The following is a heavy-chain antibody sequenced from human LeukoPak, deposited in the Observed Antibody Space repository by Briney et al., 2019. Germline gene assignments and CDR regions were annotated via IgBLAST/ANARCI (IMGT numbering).Heavy chain of an antibody. CDR3: AVGVGDH. D-gene: IGHD3-10*01. J-gene: IGHJ4*02. V-gene: IGHV3-74*01. CDR2: INSDGSST. CDR1: GFSFSTYW. Sequence: GGSLRLSCAASGFSFSTYWMHWVRQAPGKGLVWVSRINSDGSSTTYADSVKGRFTISRDNAKNTLHLQMNSLRAEDTAVYYCAVGVGDHWGQGTLVTVFS.